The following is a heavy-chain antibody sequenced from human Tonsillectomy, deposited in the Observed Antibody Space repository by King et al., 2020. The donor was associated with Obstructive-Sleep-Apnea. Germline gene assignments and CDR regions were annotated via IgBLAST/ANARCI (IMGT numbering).Heavy chain of an antibody. V-gene: IGHV4-4*02. CDR3: ARTTYGDYALDY. Sequence: QVQLQESGPGLVKPSGTLSLTCAFSGGSIINTNLWTWVRQPPGKGLVFIGQIYHSWTTNYNPSLRSRVTISLDKSKNQFSLKRRFVTAADTAVYYCARTTYGDYALDYWGQGTLVTVSS. D-gene: IGHD4-17*01. J-gene: IGHJ4*02. CDR1: GGSIINTNL. CDR2: IYHSWTT.